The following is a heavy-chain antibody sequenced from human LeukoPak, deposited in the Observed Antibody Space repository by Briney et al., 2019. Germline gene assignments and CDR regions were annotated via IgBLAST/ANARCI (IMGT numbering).Heavy chain of an antibody. D-gene: IGHD3-10*01. CDR2: ISGSGDNT. Sequence: GGSLRLSCAASGFTFSSYAMSWVRQAPGKGLEWVSGISGSGDNTYYADSVKGRFTISRDNSKFTLYLQMNTLRAEDTALYYCAKERSTDRAWFGELLEWGQGNMVTVSS. V-gene: IGHV3-23*01. CDR1: GFTFSSYA. J-gene: IGHJ4*02. CDR3: AKERSTDRAWFGELLE.